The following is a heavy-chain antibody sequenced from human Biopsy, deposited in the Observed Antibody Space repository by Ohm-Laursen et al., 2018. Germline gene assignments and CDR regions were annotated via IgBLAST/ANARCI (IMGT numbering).Heavy chain of an antibody. J-gene: IGHJ4*02. V-gene: IGHV1-69*04. D-gene: IGHD1-26*01. CDR1: GGTFGSYA. CDR3: ARVGAGAPSIDYFDY. CDR2: IIPIIGTT. Sequence: SVKVSCKASGGTFGSYAISWVRQAPGQGLEWMGRIIPIIGTTNYAQKFQGRVTLTADKSTTTAYMELSSLRSDDTAVYYCARVGAGAPSIDYFDYWGQGALVTVSS.